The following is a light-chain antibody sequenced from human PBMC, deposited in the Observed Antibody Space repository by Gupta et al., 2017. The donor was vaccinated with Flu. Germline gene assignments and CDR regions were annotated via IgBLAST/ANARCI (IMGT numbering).Light chain of an antibody. Sequence: PATLSLSPGERATLSCRASQSVDSYLAWYQQKPGQAPRLLIYDASNRARGIPARFSGSGSGTDFTLTISSLEPEDFAVYYCQHRSNWPGTFGGGTKVEIK. CDR1: QSVDSY. J-gene: IGKJ4*01. CDR2: DAS. CDR3: QHRSNWPGT. V-gene: IGKV3-11*01.